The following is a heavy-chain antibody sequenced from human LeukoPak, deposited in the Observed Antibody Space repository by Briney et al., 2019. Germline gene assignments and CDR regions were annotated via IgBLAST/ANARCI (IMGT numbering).Heavy chain of an antibody. CDR1: GFTFSSYA. Sequence: GGSLRLSCAASGFTFSSYAMSWVRQAPGKGLEWVSAISGSGGSTYYADSVKGRFTISRDNSKNTLYLQMNSLRAEDTAVYYCAKDQDHYDSSPNDYWGQGTLVTVSS. CDR2: ISGSGGST. J-gene: IGHJ4*02. D-gene: IGHD3-22*01. V-gene: IGHV3-23*01. CDR3: AKDQDHYDSSPNDY.